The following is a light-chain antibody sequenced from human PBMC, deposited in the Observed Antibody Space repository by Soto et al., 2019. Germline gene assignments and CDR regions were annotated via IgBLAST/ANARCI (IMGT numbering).Light chain of an antibody. CDR3: QQRSDWPWT. J-gene: IGKJ1*01. CDR2: EAS. V-gene: IGKV3-11*01. Sequence: EIVLTQSPATLSLSPGERATLCCRASQSVSSYLAWYQQKPGQAPRLLMYEASNRATGIPARFSGGGSGTDFTLTISSLEPEDFAVYYCQQRSDWPWTFGQGTKVDIK. CDR1: QSVSSY.